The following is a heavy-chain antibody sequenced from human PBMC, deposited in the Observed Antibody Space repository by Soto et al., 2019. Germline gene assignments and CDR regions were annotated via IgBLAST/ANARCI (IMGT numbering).Heavy chain of an antibody. J-gene: IGHJ3*02. CDR2: IFSNDEK. CDR1: GFSLSNARMG. D-gene: IGHD2-2*01. CDR3: ARMVVPAAKCAFDI. V-gene: IGHV2-26*01. Sequence: QVTLKESGPVLVNPTETLTLTCTVSGFSLSNARMGVSWIRQPPGKALEWLAHIFSNDEKSYSTSLKSRLTISKDTSKSQVVLTMTNMDPVDTATYYCARMVVPAAKCAFDIWGQGTMVTVSS.